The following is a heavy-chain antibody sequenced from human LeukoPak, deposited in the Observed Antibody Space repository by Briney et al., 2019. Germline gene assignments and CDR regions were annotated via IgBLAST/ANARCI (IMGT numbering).Heavy chain of an antibody. V-gene: IGHV4-38-2*02. CDR2: IYHSGST. CDR3: ARVVVGAAGGFRSYFDY. Sequence: SETLSLTCTVSGYSISSGYYWGWIRQPPGKGLEWIGSIYHSGSTYYNPSLKSRVTISVDTSKNQFSLKLSSVTAADTAVYYCARVVVGAAGGFRSYFDYWGQGTLVTVSS. D-gene: IGHD1-26*01. CDR1: GYSISSGYY. J-gene: IGHJ4*02.